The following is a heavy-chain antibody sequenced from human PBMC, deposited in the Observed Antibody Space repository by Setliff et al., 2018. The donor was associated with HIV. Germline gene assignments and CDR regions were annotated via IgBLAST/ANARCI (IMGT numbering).Heavy chain of an antibody. CDR3: ATRDCGDDCYFDY. D-gene: IGHD2-21*01. Sequence: TLSLTCSVSGGSVIKDNFYWGWIRQAPAKGLEWIGTLYDTGRTYYNPPLKSRVSIFVDTTKNEFSLNLRSVTAADTAVYFCATRDCGDDCYFDYWGQGTLVTVSS. J-gene: IGHJ4*02. CDR2: LYDTGRT. CDR1: GGSVIKDNFY. V-gene: IGHV4-39*01.